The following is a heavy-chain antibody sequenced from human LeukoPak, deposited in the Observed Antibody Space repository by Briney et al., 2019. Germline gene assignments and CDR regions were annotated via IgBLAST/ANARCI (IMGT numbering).Heavy chain of an antibody. J-gene: IGHJ4*02. D-gene: IGHD1-1*01. CDR1: GFTFSDYY. CDR2: ISSSNTYT. Sequence: GGSLRLSCAASGFTFSDYYMSWIRQAPGKGLEWVSYISSSNTYTTYADSVKGRFTISRDNAKNSLYLQMNSLRAEDTAVYYCARWNDGNHHFDCWGQGTLVTVSS. CDR3: ARWNDGNHHFDC. V-gene: IGHV3-11*06.